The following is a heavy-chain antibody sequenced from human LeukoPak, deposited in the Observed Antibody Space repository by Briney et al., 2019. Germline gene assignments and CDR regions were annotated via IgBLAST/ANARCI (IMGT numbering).Heavy chain of an antibody. D-gene: IGHD1-26*01. V-gene: IGHV4-39*01. Sequence: SETLSLTCTVSGDSISSSSYYWGWLRPPPGKGLEWIGSIYYSGNTYYNPSLKSRVTISVDTSKNQFSLKLSSVTAADTAVYYCARHSPWEPFDYWGQGTLVTVSS. CDR1: GDSISSSSYY. J-gene: IGHJ4*02. CDR2: IYYSGNT. CDR3: ARHSPWEPFDY.